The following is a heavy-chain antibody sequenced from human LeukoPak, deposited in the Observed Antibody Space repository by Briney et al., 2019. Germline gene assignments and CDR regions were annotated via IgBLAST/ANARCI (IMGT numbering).Heavy chain of an antibody. CDR3: ARLPTVTFFDY. J-gene: IGHJ4*02. V-gene: IGHV4-39*01. D-gene: IGHD4-17*01. Sequence: PSETLSLTCNVSGGSISSSSYYWGWIRQPPGKGLEWIGSIYYSGSTYYNPSLKSRVTISVDTSKNQFSLKLSSVTAADTAVYYCARLPTVTFFDYWGQGTLVTVSS. CDR2: IYYSGST. CDR1: GGSISSSSYY.